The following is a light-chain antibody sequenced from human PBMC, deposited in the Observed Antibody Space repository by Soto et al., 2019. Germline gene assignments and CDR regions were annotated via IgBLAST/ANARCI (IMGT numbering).Light chain of an antibody. CDR1: QTVSKTY. J-gene: IGKJ2*01. Sequence: EIVLTQSPGTLSLSPGEGATLSCRGSQTVSKTYLAWYQRKPGQAPRLLIYAASRRATGVPDRFSGSGSGTDFTLSISRLEPGDSAVYYCQQYGRSPYTFGQGTKLEIK. V-gene: IGKV3-20*01. CDR2: AAS. CDR3: QQYGRSPYT.